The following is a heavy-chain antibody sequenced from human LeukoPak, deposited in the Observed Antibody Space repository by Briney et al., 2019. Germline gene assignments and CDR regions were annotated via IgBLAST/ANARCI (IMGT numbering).Heavy chain of an antibody. J-gene: IGHJ4*02. CDR3: TRDHNNVFDY. V-gene: IGHV3-49*04. CDR1: GITFGDYA. CDR2: IRVKAFGRTT. Sequence: LTGGSLRLSCTASGITFGDYAVSWVRQAPGKGLEWVSFIRVKAFGRTTEYAASVKGRFTISRDDSNNIAYLQTNSLKTEDTAVYFCTRDHNNVFDYWGQGTLVTVSS. D-gene: IGHD1-14*01.